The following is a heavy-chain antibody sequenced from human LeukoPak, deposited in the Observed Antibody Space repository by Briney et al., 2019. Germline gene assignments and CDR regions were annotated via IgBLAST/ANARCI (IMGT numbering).Heavy chain of an antibody. Sequence: GGSLRLSCAASGFTFSGYAMHWVRQAPGKGLEWVAVISYDGSNKYYADSVKGRFTISRDNSKNTLYLQMNSLRAEDTAVYYCARDSIEFGLFGVVIIAGSGWDYWGQGALVTVSS. V-gene: IGHV3-30*04. CDR1: GFTFSGYA. CDR3: ARDSIEFGLFGVVIIAGSGWDY. D-gene: IGHD3-3*01. J-gene: IGHJ4*02. CDR2: ISYDGSNK.